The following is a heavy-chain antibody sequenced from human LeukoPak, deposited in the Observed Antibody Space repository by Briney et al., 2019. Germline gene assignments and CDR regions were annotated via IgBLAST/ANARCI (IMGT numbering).Heavy chain of an antibody. CDR1: GFTFSSYA. Sequence: GGSLRLSCAASGFTFSSYAMSWVRQAPGKGLEWVSAISGSGGSTYYADSVKGRFTISRDNSKNTLYLQMNSLRAEDTAVYYCAKDWYSRGWYPNLGFDYWGQGTLVTVSS. J-gene: IGHJ4*02. V-gene: IGHV3-23*01. D-gene: IGHD6-19*01. CDR3: AKDWYSRGWYPNLGFDY. CDR2: ISGSGGST.